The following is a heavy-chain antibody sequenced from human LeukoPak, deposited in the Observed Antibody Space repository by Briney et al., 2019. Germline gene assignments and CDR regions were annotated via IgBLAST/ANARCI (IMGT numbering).Heavy chain of an antibody. V-gene: IGHV3-11*01. CDR2: ISSSGSTI. D-gene: IGHD3-3*01. Sequence: PGGPLRLSCAASGFTFSDYYMSWIRQAPGKGLEWVSYISSSGSTIYYADSVKGRFTISRDNAKNSLYLQMNSLRAEDTAVYYCARDWQTSTYDFWSDQYFQHWGQGTLVTVSS. CDR1: GFTFSDYY. CDR3: ARDWQTSTYDFWSDQYFQH. J-gene: IGHJ1*01.